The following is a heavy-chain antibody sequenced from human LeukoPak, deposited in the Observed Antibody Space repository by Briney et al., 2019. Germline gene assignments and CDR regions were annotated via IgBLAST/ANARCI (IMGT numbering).Heavy chain of an antibody. Sequence: PSETLSLTCTVSDGSSTRGDYYWSWIRQHPGKGLELVGYIYYSGSTYYKPSLKSRVPISVPTFKNPFSLKLSSLTAEETAVYHCATGDRIRYQNFDSWGQGILVTVSS. CDR2: IYYSGST. J-gene: IGHJ4*02. D-gene: IGHD3-16*02. CDR1: DGSSTRGDYY. CDR3: ATGDRIRYQNFDS. V-gene: IGHV4-31*03.